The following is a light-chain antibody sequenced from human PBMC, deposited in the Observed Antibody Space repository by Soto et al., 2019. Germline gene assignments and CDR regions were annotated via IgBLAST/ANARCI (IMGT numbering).Light chain of an antibody. J-gene: IGKJ1*01. CDR2: EAS. CDR1: QSVNSD. CDR3: QQYNQWPPWT. Sequence: EIVMTQSPATLSVSPGERSTLSCRASQSVNSDLSWYQQQPRQAPRLLIYEASTRATGIPARFRGSGSGTDFTLTTRSLQSEDFAVYYCQQYNQWPPWTFGQGTTVDIK. V-gene: IGKV3-15*01.